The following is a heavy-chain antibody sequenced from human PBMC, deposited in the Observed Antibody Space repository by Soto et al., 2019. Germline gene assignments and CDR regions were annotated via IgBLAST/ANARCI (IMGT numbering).Heavy chain of an antibody. CDR1: GYTLTSYY. D-gene: IGHD3-10*01. CDR2: INPSGGST. Sequence: ASVKVSCKASGYTLTSYYMHWVRQAPGQGLEWMGVINPSGGSTSYAQKFQGRVTMTRNTSISTAYMELSSLRSEDTAVYYCARRWGSGRRFKFDPWGQGTLVTVSS. CDR3: ARRWGSGRRFKFDP. J-gene: IGHJ5*02. V-gene: IGHV1-46*01.